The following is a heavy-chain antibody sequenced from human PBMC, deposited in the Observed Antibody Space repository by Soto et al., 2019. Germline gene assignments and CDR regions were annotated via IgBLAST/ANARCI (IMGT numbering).Heavy chain of an antibody. Sequence: SETLSLTCAVSGDSVTSNVWWSWVRQPPGKGLEWIGEAYHNGLTDYNPSLKSRVTMSVDTSKNEFSLKLTSLTAADTAIYYCARHAEVRGESERFDYWCQGTLLTVSS. CDR3: ARHAEVRGESERFDY. V-gene: IGHV4-4*02. CDR1: GDSVTSNVW. CDR2: AYHNGLT. J-gene: IGHJ4*02.